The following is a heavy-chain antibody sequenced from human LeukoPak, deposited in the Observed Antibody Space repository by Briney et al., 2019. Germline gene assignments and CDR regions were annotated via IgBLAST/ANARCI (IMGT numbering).Heavy chain of an antibody. V-gene: IGHV3-64D*06. CDR1: GFTFKKYA. CDR2: INSNGGRT. D-gene: IGHD3-22*01. J-gene: IGHJ4*02. CDR3: VKDLYYDNSGYYSGAFDY. Sequence: GGSLRLSCSASGFTFKKYAMHWVRQAPGKGLEYVSAINSNGGRTYYADSVKGRFTISRDNSKSTLFLQMSSLRVEDTAVYYCVKDLYYDNSGYYSGAFDYWGQGTLVTVSS.